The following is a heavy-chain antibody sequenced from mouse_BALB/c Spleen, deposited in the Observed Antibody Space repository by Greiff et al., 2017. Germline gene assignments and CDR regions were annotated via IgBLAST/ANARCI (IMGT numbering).Heavy chain of an antibody. V-gene: IGHV1-18*01. J-gene: IGHJ3*01. CDR2: INPNNGGT. CDR1: GYTFTDYN. Sequence: VHVKQSGPELVKPGASVKIPCKASGYTFTDYNMDWVKQSHGKSLEWIGDINPNNGGTIYNQKFKGKATLTVDKSSSTAYMELRSLTSEDTAVYYCARSDYDGRGFAYWGQGTLVTVSA. D-gene: IGHD2-4*01. CDR3: ARSDYDGRGFAY.